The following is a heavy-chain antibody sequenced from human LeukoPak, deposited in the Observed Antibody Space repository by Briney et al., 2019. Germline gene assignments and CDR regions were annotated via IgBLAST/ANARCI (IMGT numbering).Heavy chain of an antibody. D-gene: IGHD3-10*01. CDR2: IGGGGAAT. Sequence: GGSLRLSCAASGFTFSTYFMSWVRQAPGKGLEWVSTIGGGGAATYYADSVKGRFTISRDNSKNTLYLQMNSLRAEDTAVYYCARDRSITMVRGVTEYGMDVWGQGTTVTVSS. CDR3: ARDRSITMVRGVTEYGMDV. V-gene: IGHV3-23*01. J-gene: IGHJ6*02. CDR1: GFTFSTYF.